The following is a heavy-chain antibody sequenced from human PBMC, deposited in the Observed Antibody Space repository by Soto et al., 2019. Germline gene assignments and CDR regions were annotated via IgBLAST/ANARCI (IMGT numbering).Heavy chain of an antibody. J-gene: IGHJ4*02. CDR1: GFTFSNYA. CDR2: ISGSAASA. D-gene: IGHD6-19*01. V-gene: IGHV3-23*01. Sequence: GGSLRLSCAASGFTFSNYAMSWVRQAPGKGLEWVSRISGSAASAYYADSVKGRFTISRDNSKNTLYLQMYSLRAEDTAVYYCAKERSSGWTDNFDYWGQGSLVTVSS. CDR3: AKERSSGWTDNFDY.